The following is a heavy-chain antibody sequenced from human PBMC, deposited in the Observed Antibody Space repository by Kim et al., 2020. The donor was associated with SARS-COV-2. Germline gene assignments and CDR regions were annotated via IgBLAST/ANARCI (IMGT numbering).Heavy chain of an antibody. CDR3: AKDLYGAYRTEYFQH. D-gene: IGHD4-17*01. Sequence: GSVKGRFTSSIDNSKNTLYLQMNSLRAEDTTVYYCAKDLYGAYRTEYFQHWGQGTLVTVSS. J-gene: IGHJ1*01. V-gene: IGHV3-23*01.